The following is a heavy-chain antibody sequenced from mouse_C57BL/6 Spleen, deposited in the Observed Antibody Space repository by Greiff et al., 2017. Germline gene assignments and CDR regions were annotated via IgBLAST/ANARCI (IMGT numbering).Heavy chain of an antibody. D-gene: IGHD2-14*01. CDR2: ISYSGST. CDR3: ARSSYDVAYFDY. J-gene: IGHJ2*01. CDR1: GYSITSDY. Sequence: EVKLQQSGPGLAKPSQTLSLTCSVTGYSITSDYWNWFRKFPGNKLEYMGYISYSGSTHYNPSLKSRISITRDTSKNQYYLQLNSVTTEDTAAYYCARSSYDVAYFDYWGKGTTLTVSS. V-gene: IGHV3-8*01.